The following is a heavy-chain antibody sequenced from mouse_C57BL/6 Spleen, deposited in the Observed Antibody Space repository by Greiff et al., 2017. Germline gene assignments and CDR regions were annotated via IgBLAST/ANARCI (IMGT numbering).Heavy chain of an antibody. CDR2: IYPRSGNT. Sequence: QVQLQQSGAELARPGASVKLSCKASGYTFTSYGISWVKQRTGQGLEWIGEIYPRSGNTYYNEKFKGKATLTADNSSSTAYMELRSLTSEDSAVYFCARYHYYGSSYGYWGQGTTLTVSS. D-gene: IGHD1-1*01. V-gene: IGHV1-81*01. J-gene: IGHJ2*01. CDR3: ARYHYYGSSYGY. CDR1: GYTFTSYG.